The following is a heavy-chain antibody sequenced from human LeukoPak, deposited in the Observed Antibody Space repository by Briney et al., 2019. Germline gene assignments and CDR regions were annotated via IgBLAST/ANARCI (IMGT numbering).Heavy chain of an antibody. CDR2: INAGNGNT. CDR3: ARGPLGCGGDCYFDY. V-gene: IGHV1-3*01. D-gene: IGHD2-21*02. Sequence: ASVKVSCKASGYTFTSYAMHWVRQAPGQRLEWMGWINAGNGNTKYSQKFQGRVTITRDTSASTAYMELSSLRSEDMAVYYCARGPLGCGGDCYFDYWGQGTLVTVSS. J-gene: IGHJ4*02. CDR1: GYTFTSYA.